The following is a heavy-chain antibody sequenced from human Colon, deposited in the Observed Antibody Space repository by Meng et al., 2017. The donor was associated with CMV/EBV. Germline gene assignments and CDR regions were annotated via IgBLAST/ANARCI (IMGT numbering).Heavy chain of an antibody. J-gene: IGHJ4*02. Sequence: GGSLRLSCAGPGFTFSSYGMNWVRQAPGKGLEWISYISSSSSYIYYADSVKGRFTISRDNAKNSLYLQMNSLRAEDTAVYYCTRVRDSAIDYWGRGTLVTVSS. CDR1: GFTFSSYG. D-gene: IGHD2-15*01. V-gene: IGHV3-21*05. CDR2: ISSSSSYI. CDR3: TRVRDSAIDY.